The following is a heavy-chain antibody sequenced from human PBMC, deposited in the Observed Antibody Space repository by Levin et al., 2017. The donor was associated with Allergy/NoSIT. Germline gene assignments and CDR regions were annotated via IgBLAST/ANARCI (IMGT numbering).Heavy chain of an antibody. D-gene: IGHD1-7*01. V-gene: IGHV4-59*01. Sequence: SETLSLTCTVSGGSISSYYWSWIRQPPGKGLEWIGYIYYSGSTNYNPSLKSRVTISVDTSKNQFSLKLSSVTAADTAVYYCARVVTGTTRGMDVWGQGTTVTVSS. CDR2: IYYSGST. J-gene: IGHJ6*02. CDR1: GGSISSYY. CDR3: ARVVTGTTRGMDV.